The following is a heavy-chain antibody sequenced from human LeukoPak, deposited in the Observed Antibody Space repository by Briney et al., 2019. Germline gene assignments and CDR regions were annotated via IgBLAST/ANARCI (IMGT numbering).Heavy chain of an antibody. Sequence: SETLSLTCAISGGSISSSNWWSWVRQPPGKGLEWIGEIYHRGSTNYSPSLKSRVTISVDKSKNQFSLKVTSVTAADTAVYYCARVSSGMYYFDSWGQGTLVTAFS. CDR3: ARVSSGMYYFDS. CDR1: GGSISSSNW. V-gene: IGHV4-4*02. J-gene: IGHJ4*02. D-gene: IGHD1-26*01. CDR2: IYHRGST.